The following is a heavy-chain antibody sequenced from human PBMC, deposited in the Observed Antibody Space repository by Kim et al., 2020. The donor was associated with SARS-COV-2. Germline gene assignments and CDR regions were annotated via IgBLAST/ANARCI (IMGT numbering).Heavy chain of an antibody. CDR3: ASVQRITISGVVIEGYG. J-gene: IGHJ6*01. Sequence: SETLSLICAVSGGSISSSNWWSWVRQPPGKGLEWIGEIYHSGSTNYNPSLKSRVTISVATSKNQFPLKLTSVTAADTAVYYFASVQRITISGVVIEGYG. V-gene: IGHV4-4*02. CDR2: IYHSGST. D-gene: IGHD3-3*01. CDR1: GGSISSSNW.